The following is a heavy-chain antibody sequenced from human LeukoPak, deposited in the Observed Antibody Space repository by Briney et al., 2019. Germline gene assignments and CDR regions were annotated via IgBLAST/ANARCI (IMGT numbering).Heavy chain of an antibody. Sequence: ASVKVSCKASGYTFTSYDINWVRQATGQGLEWMGWMNPNSGNTGYAQKFQGRVTITRNTSISTAYMELSSLRSEDTAVYYCARVTMVRGVIFRRYYYYYMDVWGKGTTVTVSS. CDR3: ARVTMVRGVIFRRYYYYYMDV. CDR1: GYTFTSYD. CDR2: MNPNSGNT. D-gene: IGHD3-10*01. J-gene: IGHJ6*03. V-gene: IGHV1-8*03.